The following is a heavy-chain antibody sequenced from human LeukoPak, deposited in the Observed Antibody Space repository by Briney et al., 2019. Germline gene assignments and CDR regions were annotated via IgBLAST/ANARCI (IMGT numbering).Heavy chain of an antibody. CDR2: IIPIFGTA. CDR1: GGTFSSYA. Sequence: ASVKVSCKASGGTFSSYAISWVRQAPGQGLEWMGGIIPIFGTANYAQKFQGRVTITTDESTSTAYMELSSLRSEDTAVYYCATVLRFLEWLLVDPWGQGTLVTVSS. D-gene: IGHD3-3*01. CDR3: ATVLRFLEWLLVDP. V-gene: IGHV1-69*05. J-gene: IGHJ5*02.